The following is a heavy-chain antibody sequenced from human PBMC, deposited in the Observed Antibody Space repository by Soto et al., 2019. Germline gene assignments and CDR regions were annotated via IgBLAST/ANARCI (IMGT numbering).Heavy chain of an antibody. V-gene: IGHV4-34*01. CDR3: ASGGQTIIPKD. Sequence: PSETLSLTCAVYGGSFSGYYWIWIRQPPGKGLDWIGEINHGGSTNYNPSLKSRVTISIDTSKNQFSLKLSSVTAADTAVYYCASGGQTIIPKDWGQGTLVTVSS. J-gene: IGHJ4*02. CDR1: GGSFSGYY. D-gene: IGHD5-12*01. CDR2: INHGGST.